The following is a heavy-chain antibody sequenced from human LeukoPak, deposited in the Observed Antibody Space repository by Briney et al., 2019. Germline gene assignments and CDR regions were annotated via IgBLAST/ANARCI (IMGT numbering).Heavy chain of an antibody. CDR2: ISGSGDKT. CDR1: GFTFSRYT. Sequence: PGGSLRLSCAASGFTFSRYTMSWVRQAPGKGLEWISSISGSGDKTYYADSVKGRFTISRDNAKNTLYLQMNSLRAEDTAVYYCARDEVLLWFGELYNWGQGTLVTVSS. CDR3: ARDEVLLWFGELYN. D-gene: IGHD3-10*01. V-gene: IGHV3-23*01. J-gene: IGHJ4*02.